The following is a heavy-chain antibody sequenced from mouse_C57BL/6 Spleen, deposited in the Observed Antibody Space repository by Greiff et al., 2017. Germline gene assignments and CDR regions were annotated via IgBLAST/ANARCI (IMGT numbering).Heavy chain of an antibody. V-gene: IGHV5-6*02. D-gene: IGHD4-1*01. CDR1: GFTFSSYG. J-gene: IGHJ3*01. CDR3: ARRNWDWFAY. CDR2: ISSGGSCT. Sequence: EVKLVESGGDLVKPGGSLKLSCAASGFTFSSYGMSWVRQTPDKRLEWVATISSGGSCTYYPDSVKGRFTISRDNAKNTLYLQMSSLKSEDTAFYYCARRNWDWFAYWGQGTLVTVSA.